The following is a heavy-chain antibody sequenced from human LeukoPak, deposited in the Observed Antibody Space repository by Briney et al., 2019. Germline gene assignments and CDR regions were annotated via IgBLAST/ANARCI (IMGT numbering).Heavy chain of an antibody. V-gene: IGHV3-23*01. J-gene: IGHJ4*02. Sequence: PGGSLRLSCAASGFTFSSYAMSWVRRAPGKGLEWVSAISGSGGSTYYADSVKGRFTISRDNSKNTLYLQMDSLRAEDTAVYYCAKGRWLQRPRGFDYWGQGTLVTVSS. CDR1: GFTFSSYA. CDR2: ISGSGGST. CDR3: AKGRWLQRPRGFDY. D-gene: IGHD5-24*01.